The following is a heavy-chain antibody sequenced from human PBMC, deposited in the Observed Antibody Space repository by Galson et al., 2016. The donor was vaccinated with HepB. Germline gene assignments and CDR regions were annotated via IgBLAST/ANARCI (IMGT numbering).Heavy chain of an antibody. CDR3: AKTTAGAGDAFDV. V-gene: IGHV3-48*02. CDR2: ISRDGGTI. Sequence: SHGMMWVRQAPGRGLEWVSYISRDGGTIYYADSVKGRFTISRDNAKNSLSLQMKSLRDEDTAVYYCAKTTAGAGDAFDVWGQGTMVTVSS. D-gene: IGHD1-1*01. CDR1: SHG. J-gene: IGHJ3*01.